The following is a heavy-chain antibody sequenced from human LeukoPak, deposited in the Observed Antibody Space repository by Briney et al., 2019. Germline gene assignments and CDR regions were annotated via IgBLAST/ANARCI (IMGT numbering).Heavy chain of an antibody. V-gene: IGHV4-34*01. Sequence: SETLSLTCAVYGGSFSGYYWSWIRQPPGKGLEWIGEINHSGSTNYNPSLKSRVTISVDTSKNQFSLKLSSVTAADTAVYYCARGEVELWWELLDYWGQGTLVTVSS. J-gene: IGHJ4*02. CDR1: GGSFSGYY. D-gene: IGHD1-26*01. CDR3: ARGEVELWWELLDY. CDR2: INHSGST.